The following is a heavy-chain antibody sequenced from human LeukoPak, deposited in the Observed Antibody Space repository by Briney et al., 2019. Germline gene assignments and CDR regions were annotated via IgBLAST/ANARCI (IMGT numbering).Heavy chain of an antibody. CDR2: IYSNGRT. J-gene: IGHJ6*03. Sequence: GGSLRLSCAASEFTVSNNYMTWVRQAPGKGLEWVSIIYSNGRTYYADSVKGRFTISRDNSRNALDLEMNSLRVEDTAVYYCARGGAGSFYYYYMDVWSKGTAVTVSS. CDR1: EFTVSNNY. D-gene: IGHD3-16*01. CDR3: ARGGAGSFYYYYMDV. V-gene: IGHV3-53*01.